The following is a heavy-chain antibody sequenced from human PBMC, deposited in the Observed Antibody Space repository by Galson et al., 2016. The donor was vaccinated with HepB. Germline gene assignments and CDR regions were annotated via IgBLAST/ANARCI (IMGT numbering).Heavy chain of an antibody. CDR3: ARRVTGSGSDYGTFDY. CDR2: IYPGDFDI. D-gene: IGHD3-10*01. J-gene: IGHJ4*02. V-gene: IGHV5-51*01. Sequence: QSGAEVKKPGESLKISCKGSGYSFTSYWIGWVRQLPGKGLEWMGIIYPGDFDIRYSPSFQGQVTISADKSVSTAYLQWSSLKASDTAMYYCARRVTGSGSDYGTFDYWGQGTLVTVAS. CDR1: GYSFTSYW.